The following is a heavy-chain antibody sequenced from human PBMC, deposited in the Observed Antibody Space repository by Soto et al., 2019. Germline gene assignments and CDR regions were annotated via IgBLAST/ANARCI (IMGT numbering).Heavy chain of an antibody. CDR3: ARGLGVRGVIDYGMDV. CDR2: INHSGST. Sequence: SETLSLTCAVYGGSYSGYYWSWIRQPPGKGLEWIGEINHSGSTNYNPSLKSRVTISVDTSKNQFSLKLSSVTAADTAVYYCARGLGVRGVIDYGMDVWGQGTTVTVSS. V-gene: IGHV4-34*01. J-gene: IGHJ6*02. D-gene: IGHD3-10*01. CDR1: GGSYSGYY.